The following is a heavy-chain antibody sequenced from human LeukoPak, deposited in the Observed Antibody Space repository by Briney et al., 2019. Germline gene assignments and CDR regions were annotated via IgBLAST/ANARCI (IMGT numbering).Heavy chain of an antibody. CDR2: ITTGRGDT. CDR1: GYTFTDYA. D-gene: IGHD6-19*01. CDR3: ARGGKQWRGGNYFDS. V-gene: IGHV1-3*03. J-gene: IGHJ4*02. Sequence: ASVKVSCKASGYTFTDYALHWGRQAPGQSLEWMGWITTGRGDTRYSQEFQRRITFTRDTSASTVYMDLSDLRSEDTAVYYCARGGKQWRGGNYFDSWGQGTLVAVSS.